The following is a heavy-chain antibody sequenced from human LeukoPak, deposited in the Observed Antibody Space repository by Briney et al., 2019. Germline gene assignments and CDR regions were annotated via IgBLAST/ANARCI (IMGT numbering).Heavy chain of an antibody. CDR2: IYTSGST. D-gene: IGHD3-3*01. CDR1: GGSISSYY. J-gene: IGHJ5*02. Sequence: SETLSLTCTVSGGSISSYYWSWIRQPAGKGLEWIGRIYTSGSTNYNPSLKSRVTMSVHTSKNQFSLKLSSVTAADTAVYYCAREYDFWSGYYPLGPWGQGTLVTVSS. V-gene: IGHV4-4*07. CDR3: AREYDFWSGYYPLGP.